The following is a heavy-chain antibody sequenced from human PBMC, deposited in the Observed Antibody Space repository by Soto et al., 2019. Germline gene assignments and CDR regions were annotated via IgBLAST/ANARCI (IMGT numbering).Heavy chain of an antibody. CDR1: GFTFSSYA. V-gene: IGHV3-23*01. Sequence: EVQLLESGGGLVQPGGSLRLSCAASGFTFSSYAMSWVRQAPGKGLEWVSSTSGSGGDVYHAGSVKGRFTISRDNSKNTLYLQMNSLRAEGTGIYYCAKGWLYGAGMGVWGQGTTVTVSS. J-gene: IGHJ6*02. D-gene: IGHD3-22*01. CDR3: AKGWLYGAGMGV. CDR2: TSGSGGDV.